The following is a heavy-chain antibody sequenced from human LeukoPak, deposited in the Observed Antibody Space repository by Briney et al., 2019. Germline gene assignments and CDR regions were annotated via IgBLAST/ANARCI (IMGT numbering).Heavy chain of an antibody. CDR1: GFTFSSYA. D-gene: IGHD2-2*01. V-gene: IGHV3-21*01. CDR3: ARYPPHYYYMDV. CDR2: ISSSSSYI. J-gene: IGHJ6*03. Sequence: PGGSLRLSCAASGFTFSSYAMSWVRQAPGKGLEWVSSISSSSSYIYYADSVKGRFTISRDNAKNSLYLQMNSLRAEDTAVYYCARYPPHYYYMDVWGKGTTVTVSS.